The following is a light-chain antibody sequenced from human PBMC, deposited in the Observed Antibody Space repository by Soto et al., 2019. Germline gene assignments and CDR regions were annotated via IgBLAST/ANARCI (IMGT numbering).Light chain of an antibody. V-gene: IGKV1-12*01. CDR2: AAS. CDR3: QAANSFPLT. CDR1: QGISSW. J-gene: IGKJ4*01. Sequence: DIQMPQSPSSVSSSVGDRVTITCRASQGISSWLARYHQKPGKAPKLLIYAASSFQSGVPSRFSGIRSGTAFTLTTSSLQPEDFATYYCQAANSFPLTFGGGTKVEIK.